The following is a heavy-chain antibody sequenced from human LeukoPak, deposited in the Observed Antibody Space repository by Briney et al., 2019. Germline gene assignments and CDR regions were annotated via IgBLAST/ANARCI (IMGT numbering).Heavy chain of an antibody. CDR2: INPNSGDT. CDR3: ARSDGFSGYSSLGDS. CDR1: GYTFTGYY. Sequence: ASVKVSCKASGYTFTGYYMHWVRQAPGQGLEWMGWINPNSGDTNYAQKFQGGVTMTRDTSISTAYMELSRLRSDDTAVYYCARSDGFSGYSSLGDSWGQGTLVTVSS. D-gene: IGHD3-22*01. V-gene: IGHV1-2*02. J-gene: IGHJ5*01.